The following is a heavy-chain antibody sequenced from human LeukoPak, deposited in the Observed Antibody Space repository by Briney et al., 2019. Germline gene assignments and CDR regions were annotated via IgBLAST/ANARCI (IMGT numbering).Heavy chain of an antibody. CDR1: GFTFSDYY. CDR3: AGDRSLDYAQKDY. J-gene: IGHJ4*02. Sequence: GGSLRLSCAASGFTFSDYYMSWIRQAPGKGLEWVSYISSSGSTIYYADSVKGRFTISRDNAKNSLYLQMNSLRAEDTAGYYCAGDRSLDYAQKDYWGQGTLVTVSS. D-gene: IGHD4-17*01. V-gene: IGHV3-11*01. CDR2: ISSSGSTI.